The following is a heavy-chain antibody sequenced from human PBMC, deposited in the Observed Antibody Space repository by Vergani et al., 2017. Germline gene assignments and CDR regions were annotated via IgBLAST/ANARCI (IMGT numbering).Heavy chain of an antibody. D-gene: IGHD3-22*01. V-gene: IGHV1-24*01. CDR2: FDPEHGEV. Sequence: QVQLVQSGSEVRKPGASVKVSCQVSGYSLTELTIHWVRQAPGKGLEWMGGFDPEHGEVTFAHHIQGRVTLTEDRSTDTAYMELSSLRPEDTALDYCAIGTDYYDSSGYYLDYWGQGTLVTVSS. CDR1: GYSLTELT. J-gene: IGHJ4*02. CDR3: AIGTDYYDSSGYYLDY.